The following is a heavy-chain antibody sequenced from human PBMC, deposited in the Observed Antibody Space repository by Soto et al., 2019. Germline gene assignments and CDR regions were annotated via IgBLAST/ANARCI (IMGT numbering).Heavy chain of an antibody. CDR1: GFTFSSYS. J-gene: IGHJ4*02. V-gene: IGHV3-21*01. CDR3: ARDSRGWLQHNFDY. CDR2: ISSSSSYI. D-gene: IGHD5-12*01. Sequence: PGGSLRLSCAAPGFTFSSYSMNWVRQAPGKGLEWVSSISSSSSYIYYADSVKGRFTISRDNAKNSLYLQMNSLRAEDTAVYYCARDSRGWLQHNFDYWGQGTLVTVSS.